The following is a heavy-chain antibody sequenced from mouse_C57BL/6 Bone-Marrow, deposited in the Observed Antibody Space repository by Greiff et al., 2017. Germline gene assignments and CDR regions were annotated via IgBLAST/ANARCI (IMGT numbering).Heavy chain of an antibody. CDR3: ATEDLYYGGFAY. CDR2: IDPENGDT. Sequence: VQLQQSGAELVRPGASVKLSCTASGFNFKDDYMHWVKQRPEQGLEWIGWIDPENGDTEYASKFQGKATITADTSSNTAYLQLSSLTSEDTAVYYCATEDLYYGGFAYWGQGTLVTVSA. J-gene: IGHJ3*01. CDR1: GFNFKDDY. V-gene: IGHV14-4*01. D-gene: IGHD1-1*01.